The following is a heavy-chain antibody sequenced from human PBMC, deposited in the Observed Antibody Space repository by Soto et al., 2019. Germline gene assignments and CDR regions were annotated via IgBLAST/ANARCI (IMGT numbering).Heavy chain of an antibody. V-gene: IGHV4-39*01. D-gene: IGHD6-19*01. CDR3: AGDRGWHKEGDY. CDR1: GGSISSSSYY. J-gene: IGHJ4*02. Sequence: SETLSLTCTVSGGSISSSSYYWGWIRQPPGKGLEWIGSIYYSGSTYYNPSLKSRVTISVDTSKNQFSLKLSSVTAADTAVYYCAGDRGWHKEGDYWGQGTLVTVSS. CDR2: IYYSGST.